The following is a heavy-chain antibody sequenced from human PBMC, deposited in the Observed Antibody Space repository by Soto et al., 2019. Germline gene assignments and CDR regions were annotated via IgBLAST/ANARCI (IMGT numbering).Heavy chain of an antibody. Sequence: ASETLSLTCAVYGGSFSGYYWSWIRQPPGKGLEWIGEINHSGSTNYNPSLKSRVTISVDTSKNQFSLKLSSVTAADTAVYYCARSRGLVDYWGQGTLVTVS. CDR2: INHSGST. D-gene: IGHD3-10*01. J-gene: IGHJ4*02. CDR3: ARSRGLVDY. V-gene: IGHV4-34*01. CDR1: GGSFSGYY.